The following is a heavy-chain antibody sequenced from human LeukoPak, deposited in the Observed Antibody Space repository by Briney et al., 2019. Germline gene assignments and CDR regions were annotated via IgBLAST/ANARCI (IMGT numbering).Heavy chain of an antibody. CDR3: ARVSAGATIGAFDI. CDR2: ITSSSTYI. J-gene: IGHJ3*02. CDR1: RFTFSGYS. V-gene: IGHV3-21*01. D-gene: IGHD1-26*01. Sequence: GGSLRLSCAASRFTFSGYSMNWVRQAPGKGLEWVSSITSSSTYIYYADSVKGRFTISRDNAKNSLYLRMNSLRAEDTAVYYCARVSAGATIGAFDIWGQGTMVTVSS.